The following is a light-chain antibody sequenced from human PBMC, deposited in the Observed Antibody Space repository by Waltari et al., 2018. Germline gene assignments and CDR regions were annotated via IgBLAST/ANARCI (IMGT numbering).Light chain of an antibody. CDR3: QTGGHGTGV. J-gene: IGLJ3*02. V-gene: IGLV4-69*01. CDR1: SGNSTNI. Sequence: QLVLTQSPSDSASLGASVTLTCSLDSGNSTNIIAWHQQQQEKGPRYLMKVNSDGSHSKGARMPDRFSCSSSSSGAERYLPISSGQSEDDADYYSQTGGHGTGVFGGGTKLTVL. CDR2: VNSDGSH.